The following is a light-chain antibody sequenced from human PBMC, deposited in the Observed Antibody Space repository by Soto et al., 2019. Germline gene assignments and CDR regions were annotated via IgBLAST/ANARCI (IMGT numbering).Light chain of an antibody. CDR3: QQYNNWPYT. CDR2: GAS. Sequence: EMVMTQSPATLSVSPGERATLSCRASQSVSSNLAWYQQKPGQAPRLLIYGASTRATGIPARFSSSGSGTEFTLTISSLQSEDFAVYYCQQYNNWPYTFGQGTKLEIK. J-gene: IGKJ2*01. V-gene: IGKV3D-15*01. CDR1: QSVSSN.